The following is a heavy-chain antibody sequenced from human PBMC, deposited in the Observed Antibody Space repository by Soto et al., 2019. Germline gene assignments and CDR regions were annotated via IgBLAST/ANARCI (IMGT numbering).Heavy chain of an antibody. CDR1: GFTFSTYG. V-gene: IGHV3-33*01. Sequence: GGSLRLSCAASGFTFSTYGMHWVRQAPGKGLEWVAVKWYDGSNECYADSVKGRFTISRDNSKNTLYLQMNSLRAEDTAVYYCARDGHPTMQYAMDVWGKGTTVTVSS. CDR2: KWYDGSNE. D-gene: IGHD2-2*01. J-gene: IGHJ6*04. CDR3: ARDGHPTMQYAMDV.